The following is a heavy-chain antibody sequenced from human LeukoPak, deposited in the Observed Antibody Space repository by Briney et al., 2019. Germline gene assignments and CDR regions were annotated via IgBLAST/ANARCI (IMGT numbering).Heavy chain of an antibody. CDR2: ISSKSDYT. Sequence: GGSLRLSCAASGFTFNIYAMSWVRQAPGKGLEWVSSISSKSDYTFYAGSVKGRFTISRDNSRNTLYLQMNSLRAEDTAIYYCAKDRPNYYESNGHYYRRDGDCWGQGTLVSLSS. D-gene: IGHD3-22*01. CDR1: GFTFNIYA. CDR3: AKDRPNYYESNGHYYRRDGDC. V-gene: IGHV3-23*01. J-gene: IGHJ4*02.